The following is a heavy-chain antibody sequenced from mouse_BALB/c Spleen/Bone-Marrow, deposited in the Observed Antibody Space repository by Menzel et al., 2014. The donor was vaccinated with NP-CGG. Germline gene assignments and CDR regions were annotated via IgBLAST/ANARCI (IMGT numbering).Heavy chain of an antibody. Sequence: VQLQQSGAELVRPGSSVKISSKASGYAFSNYGMYWVKQRPGQGLGWIGQIYPGDGETNYNGEFEGRVTLTADKSSSTAYMQVSSLTSEDSAVYFCASVYDYGRGYAMDYWGQGTSVTVSS. D-gene: IGHD2-4*01. CDR1: GYAFSNYG. CDR2: IYPGDGET. J-gene: IGHJ4*01. CDR3: ASVYDYGRGYAMDY. V-gene: IGHV1-80*01.